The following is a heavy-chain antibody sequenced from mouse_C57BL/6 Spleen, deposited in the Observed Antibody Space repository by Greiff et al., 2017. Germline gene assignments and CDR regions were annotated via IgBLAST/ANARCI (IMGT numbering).Heavy chain of an antibody. CDR3: ARLGGSHYFDY. D-gene: IGHD6-2*01. V-gene: IGHV1-26*01. Sequence: VQLQQSGPELVKPGASVKISCKASGYTFTDYYMNWVKQSHGKSLEWIGDINPNNGGTSYNQKFKGKATLTVDKSSSTAYMELRSLTSEDSAVYYCARLGGSHYFDYWGQGTTLTVSS. CDR1: GYTFTDYY. CDR2: INPNNGGT. J-gene: IGHJ2*01.